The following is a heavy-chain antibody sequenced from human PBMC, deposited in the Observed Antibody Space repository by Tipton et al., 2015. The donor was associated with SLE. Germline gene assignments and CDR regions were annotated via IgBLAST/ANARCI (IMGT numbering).Heavy chain of an antibody. CDR1: GGSVSITRHH. J-gene: IGHJ5*02. CDR2: IFYGGST. V-gene: IGHV4-39*07. D-gene: IGHD1-26*01. CDR3: ARFSPAIAGFDP. Sequence: TLSLTCTFSGGSVSITRHHWGWIRQPPGKGLEWIGSIFYGGSTQYNPSLKSRDTVSLDTSKNQFSLQLRSVTAADTAVYYCARFSPAIAGFDPWGQGTLVTVSS.